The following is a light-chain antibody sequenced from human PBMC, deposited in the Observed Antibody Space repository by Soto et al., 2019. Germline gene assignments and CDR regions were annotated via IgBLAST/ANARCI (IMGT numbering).Light chain of an antibody. Sequence: QSALTQPASVSGSPGQSITISCTGTSSDVGTYNFVSWYQQHPGKVPKLMIYEVSSRPSGVSDRFSGSKSGDTASLTISGLQAEDEAEYYCSSKINNNTPLYAFGTGTKLTVL. J-gene: IGLJ1*01. CDR1: SSDVGTYNF. V-gene: IGLV2-14*01. CDR3: SSKINNNTPLYA. CDR2: EVS.